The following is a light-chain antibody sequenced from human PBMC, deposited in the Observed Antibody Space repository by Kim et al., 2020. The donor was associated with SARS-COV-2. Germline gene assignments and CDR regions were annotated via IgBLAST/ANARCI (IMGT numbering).Light chain of an antibody. CDR2: DIS. J-gene: IGKJ4*01. V-gene: IGKV1-39*01. CDR1: QNIHFH. Sequence: IQMTQSPSSLSASVGDRVTITCRASQNIHFHVNWYQQKPGKAPKVLIYDISTLQSGVSSRFSGSGSGTGFTLTIRSLQPEHFETYYCQQTYGSPLTFGGETKVDIK. CDR3: QQTYGSPLT.